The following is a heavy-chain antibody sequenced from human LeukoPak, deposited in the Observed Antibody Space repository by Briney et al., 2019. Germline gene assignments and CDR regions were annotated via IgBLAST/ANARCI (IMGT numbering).Heavy chain of an antibody. V-gene: IGHV4-34*01. Sequence: PSETLSLTCAVYGGSFSGYYWGWIRQPPGKGLEWIGEINHSGSTNYNPSLKSRVTISVDTSKNQFSLKLSSVTAADTAVYYSARVRYDFWSGYTNWFDPWGQGTLVTVSS. J-gene: IGHJ5*02. CDR3: ARVRYDFWSGYTNWFDP. CDR2: INHSGST. CDR1: GGSFSGYY. D-gene: IGHD3-3*01.